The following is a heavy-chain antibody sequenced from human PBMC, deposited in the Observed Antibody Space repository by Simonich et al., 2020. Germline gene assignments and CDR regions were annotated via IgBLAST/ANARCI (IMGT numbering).Heavy chain of an antibody. CDR2: INHSEST. Sequence: QVQLQQWGAGLLTPSETLSLPCAVYGGSFSGYYWSWIRLPPGKGLEWIGEINHSESTNYNTTLKSRSTRSVDTSKNQFSLKLSSVTAADTAVYYCAREFRDYWYFDLWGRGTLVTVSS. CDR1: GGSFSGYY. D-gene: IGHD2-21*01. CDR3: AREFRDYWYFDL. V-gene: IGHV4-34*01. J-gene: IGHJ2*01.